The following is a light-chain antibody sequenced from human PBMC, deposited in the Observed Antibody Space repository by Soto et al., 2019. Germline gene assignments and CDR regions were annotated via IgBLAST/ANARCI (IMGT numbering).Light chain of an antibody. J-gene: IGKJ1*01. Sequence: DIRMTQSPSTLSASLGGGVSITCLASQRVNTCLAWYQQKPGKAPTLLICAASSLQSGVPSRFSGSGSGTDFTLTISSLQPEDFATYYCQQSYSTSWTFGQGTTVDIK. CDR3: QQSYSTSWT. CDR1: QRVNTC. V-gene: IGKV1-39*01. CDR2: AAS.